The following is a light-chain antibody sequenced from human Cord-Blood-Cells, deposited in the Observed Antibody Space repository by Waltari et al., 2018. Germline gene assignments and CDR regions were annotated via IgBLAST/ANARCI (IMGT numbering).Light chain of an antibody. Sequence: QSVLTQPPSASGTPGQRVTIPCSGSSSTNGSNTLNWYQQLPRTAPKHLIYSNNQRPAGVPDRFSGSKSGTSASLAISGLQSEDEADYYCAAWDDSLNGWVFGGGTKLTVL. V-gene: IGLV1-44*01. J-gene: IGLJ3*02. CDR2: SNN. CDR3: AAWDDSLNGWV. CDR1: SSTNGSNT.